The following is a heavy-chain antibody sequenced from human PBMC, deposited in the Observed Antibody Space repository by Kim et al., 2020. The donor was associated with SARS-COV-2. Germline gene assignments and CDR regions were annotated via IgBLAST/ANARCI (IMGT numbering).Heavy chain of an antibody. V-gene: IGHV4-59*08. D-gene: IGHD1-26*01. Sequence: SETLSLTCTVSGGSISSYYWSWIRQPPGKGLEWIGYIYYSGSTNYNPSLKSRVTISVDTSKNQFSLKLSSVTAADTAVYYCARLTLYSGSSYFDYWGQGTLVTVSS. J-gene: IGHJ4*02. CDR1: GGSISSYY. CDR2: IYYSGST. CDR3: ARLTLYSGSSYFDY.